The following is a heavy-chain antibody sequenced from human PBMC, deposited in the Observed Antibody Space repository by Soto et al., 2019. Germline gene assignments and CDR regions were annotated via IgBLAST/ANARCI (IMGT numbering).Heavy chain of an antibody. Sequence: GGSLRLSCAASGFTVSSNYMSWVRQAPGKGLEWVSVIYSGGSTYYADSVKGRFTISRDNSKNTLYLQMNSLRAEDTAVYYCARGARVVPAADYYYYYMDVWGKGTTVTVSS. CDR3: ARGARVVPAADYYYYYMDV. CDR2: IYSGGST. J-gene: IGHJ6*03. D-gene: IGHD2-2*01. V-gene: IGHV3-66*01. CDR1: GFTVSSNY.